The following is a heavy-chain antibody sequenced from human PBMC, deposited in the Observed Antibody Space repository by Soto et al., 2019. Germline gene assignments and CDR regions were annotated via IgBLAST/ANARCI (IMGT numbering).Heavy chain of an antibody. J-gene: IGHJ4*02. CDR2: IIPIFGTA. Sequence: QVHLLQSRPEMKQPGSSVIVSCKASGGTFNTYTFSWVRRAPGQGLEWMGSIIPIFGTANYAPRFQGRLSITADQSATTTYMELTSLTSEDTAFYYCGRIPRYSFPTSDPLDNWGQGTLVTVSS. D-gene: IGHD5-18*01. CDR1: GGTFNTYT. V-gene: IGHV1-69*08. CDR3: GRIPRYSFPTSDPLDN.